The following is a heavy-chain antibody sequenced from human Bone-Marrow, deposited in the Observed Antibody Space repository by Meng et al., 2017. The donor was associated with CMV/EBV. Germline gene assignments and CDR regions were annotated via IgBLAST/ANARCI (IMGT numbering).Heavy chain of an antibody. J-gene: IGHJ6*02. CDR3: TRVLMDV. CDR2: IRSDTYGATK. V-gene: IGHV3-49*04. Sequence: GGSLRLSCTVSGFTVGDYAMSWVRQAPGKGLEWVGFIRSDTYGATKGYAASVKGRCTISRDDSKSIAYLQRNSLKIEATALYYFTRVLMDVWGQGTTVTVSS. CDR1: GFTVGDYA.